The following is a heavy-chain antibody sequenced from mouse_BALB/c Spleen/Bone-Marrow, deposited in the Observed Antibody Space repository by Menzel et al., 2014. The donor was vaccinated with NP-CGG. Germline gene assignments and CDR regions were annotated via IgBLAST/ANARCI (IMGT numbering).Heavy chain of an antibody. CDR1: GFSLTTYG. J-gene: IGHJ3*01. CDR3: AREGFYYDKAC. V-gene: IGHV2-9*02. D-gene: IGHD2-4*01. CDR2: IWAGGST. Sequence: QVQLKESGPGLVAPSQSLSITCTVSGFSLTTYGVHWVRQPPGKGLEWLGLIWAGGSTNYNSALMSRLSISKDNSKSQVFLKMNSLQTDDTAMYYCAREGFYYDKACWGQGTLVTVSA.